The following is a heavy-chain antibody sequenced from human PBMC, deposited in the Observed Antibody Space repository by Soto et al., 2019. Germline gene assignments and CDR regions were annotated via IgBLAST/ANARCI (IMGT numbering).Heavy chain of an antibody. CDR1: GGSSSGYY. Sequence: PSETLSLTCAVYGGSSSGYYWSWIRQPPGKGLEWIGEINHSGSTNYNPSLKSRVTISVDTSKNQFSLKLSSVTAADTAVYYCARGKIFGVVIIPRRWFDPWGQGTLVTVSS. CDR2: INHSGST. CDR3: ARGKIFGVVIIPRRWFDP. V-gene: IGHV4-34*01. D-gene: IGHD3-3*01. J-gene: IGHJ5*02.